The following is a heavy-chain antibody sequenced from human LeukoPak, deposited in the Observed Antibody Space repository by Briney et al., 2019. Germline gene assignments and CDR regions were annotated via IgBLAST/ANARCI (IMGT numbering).Heavy chain of an antibody. J-gene: IGHJ4*02. V-gene: IGHV3-23*01. D-gene: IGHD1-14*01. CDR2: ISNSGGTT. CDR1: GFTFSSYA. CDR3: AKATGYLL. Sequence: GGSLRLSCAASGFTFSSYAMSWVRQAPGKGLEWVSTISNSGGTTYYADSVKGRFTISRDDSENMLYLQMNSLRAEDTAVYYCAKATGYLLWGQGTLVTVSS.